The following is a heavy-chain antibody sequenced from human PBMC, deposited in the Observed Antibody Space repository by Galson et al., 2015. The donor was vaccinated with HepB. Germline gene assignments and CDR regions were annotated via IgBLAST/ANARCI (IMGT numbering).Heavy chain of an antibody. V-gene: IGHV6-1*01. D-gene: IGHD1-14*01. J-gene: IGHJ5*02. CDR1: GDSVSNNNVA. Sequence: CAISGDSVSNNNVAWNWIRQSPSRGLEWLGRTYYRSQWYNDYADSVKSRITITSDTSRNQFSLELNSVSPEDTAVYFCARDGYGTHVDWFDPWGQGTLVTVSS. CDR3: ARDGYGTHVDWFDP. CDR2: TYYRSQWYN.